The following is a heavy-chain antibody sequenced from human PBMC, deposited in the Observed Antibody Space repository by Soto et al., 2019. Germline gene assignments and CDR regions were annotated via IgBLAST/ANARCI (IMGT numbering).Heavy chain of an antibody. D-gene: IGHD1-26*01. CDR3: ATGPSYSGSPNWFDP. CDR1: GGTFSSYT. J-gene: IGHJ5*02. CDR2: IIPILGIA. V-gene: IGHV1-69*02. Sequence: VASVKVSCKASGGTFSSYTISWVRQAPGQGLEWMGRIIPILGIANYAQKFQGRVTITADKSTSTAYMELSSLRSEDTAVYYCATGPSYSGSPNWFDPWGQGTLVTVSS.